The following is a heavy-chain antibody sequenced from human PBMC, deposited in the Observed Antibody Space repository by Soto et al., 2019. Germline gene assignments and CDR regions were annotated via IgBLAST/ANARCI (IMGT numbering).Heavy chain of an antibody. V-gene: IGHV4-59*01. CDR1: GVSFSSFY. CDR2: VSNSGRT. CDR3: ARRRSGGFDY. Sequence: TSETLSPTCHVFGVSFSSFYWTWVWQPRGRGLEWIGYVSNSGRTNYNPAIKRRATISGGTSRDQLSLKLSSVTGADSAIYFGARRRSGGFDYWGQGTLVTVSS. J-gene: IGHJ4*02. D-gene: IGHD3-3*01.